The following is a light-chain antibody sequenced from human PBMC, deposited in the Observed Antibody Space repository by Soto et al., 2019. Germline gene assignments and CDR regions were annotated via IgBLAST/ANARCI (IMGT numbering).Light chain of an antibody. CDR2: GAS. V-gene: IGKV3-20*01. CDR1: QSVSSCY. J-gene: IGKJ1*01. CDR3: QQYGSSPWT. Sequence: EIVLTQSPGTLSLSPGERATLSCRASQSVSSCYLAWYQQQPGQAPRLLIYGASSRATGIPDRFSGSGSGTDFTLTISSLEPEDFAVYYCQQYGSSPWTFGQGTKVEIK.